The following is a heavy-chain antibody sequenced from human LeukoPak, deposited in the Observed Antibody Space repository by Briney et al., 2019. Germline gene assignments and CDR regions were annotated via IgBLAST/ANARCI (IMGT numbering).Heavy chain of an antibody. Sequence: PGGSLRLSCAASGLTFSSYGMHWVRQAPGKGLEWVSTISGLGDTTYYADSVKGRFTISRDNSRNTLYLQMDSLRLEDTAVYYCARAPPGSSGGYFDYWGQGALVTVSS. CDR1: GLTFSSYG. CDR2: ISGLGDTT. CDR3: ARAPPGSSGGYFDY. D-gene: IGHD2-8*02. J-gene: IGHJ4*02. V-gene: IGHV3-23*01.